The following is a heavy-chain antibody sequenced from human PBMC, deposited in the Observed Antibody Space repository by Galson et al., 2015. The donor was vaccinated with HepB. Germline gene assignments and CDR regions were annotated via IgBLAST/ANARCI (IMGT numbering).Heavy chain of an antibody. CDR2: INHSGST. V-gene: IGHV4-34*01. CDR1: GGSFTGYY. CDR3: ARGQIGDI. Sequence: LSLTCAVYGGSFTGYYWSWIRQPPGKGLEWIGEINHSGSTHYNPSLKSRVTISVDTPKNQFSLKLSSVTAADTAVYYCARGQIGDIWGQGTMVTVSS. D-gene: IGHD2-21*01. J-gene: IGHJ3*02.